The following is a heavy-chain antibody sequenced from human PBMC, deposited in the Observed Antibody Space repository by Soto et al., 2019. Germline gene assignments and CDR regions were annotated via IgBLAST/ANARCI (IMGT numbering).Heavy chain of an antibody. V-gene: IGHV3-72*01. J-gene: IGHJ4*02. D-gene: IGHD3-10*01. Sequence: GGSLRLSCAVSGFTFRDHYMDWVRQAPGKGLEWVGRSRNKDHTYSTEYAASVKGRFTISRDDSENSLFLHMNSLKAEDTAVYYCVRGYRGFDNWGQGTLVTVSS. CDR1: GFTFRDHY. CDR2: SRNKDHTYST. CDR3: VRGYRGFDN.